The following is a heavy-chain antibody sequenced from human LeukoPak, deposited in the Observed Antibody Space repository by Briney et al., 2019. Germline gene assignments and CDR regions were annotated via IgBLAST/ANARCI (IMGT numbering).Heavy chain of an antibody. CDR3: ARGHSSSWYLMRDNWFDP. CDR2: IIPIFGTA. D-gene: IGHD6-13*01. V-gene: IGHV1-69*13. J-gene: IGHJ5*02. Sequence: SVKVSCKASGGTFSSYAISRVRQAPGQGLEWVGGIIPIFGTANYAQKFQGRVTITADESTSTAYMELSSLRSEDTAVYYCARGHSSSWYLMRDNWFDPWGQGTLVTVSS. CDR1: GGTFSSYA.